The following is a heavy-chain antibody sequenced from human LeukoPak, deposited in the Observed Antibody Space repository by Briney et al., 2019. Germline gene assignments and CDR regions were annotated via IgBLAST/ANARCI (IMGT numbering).Heavy chain of an antibody. J-gene: IGHJ4*02. V-gene: IGHV3-23*01. CDR2: ISGSGGST. Sequence: GGSLRLSCAASGFTFSSYAMSWVRQAPGKGLEWVSAISGSGGSTYYADSVKGRFTISRDNSKNTLYLQMKSLRAEDTAVYYCAKTDCSGGSCYEYYFDYWGQGTLVTVSS. D-gene: IGHD2-15*01. CDR1: GFTFSSYA. CDR3: AKTDCSGGSCYEYYFDY.